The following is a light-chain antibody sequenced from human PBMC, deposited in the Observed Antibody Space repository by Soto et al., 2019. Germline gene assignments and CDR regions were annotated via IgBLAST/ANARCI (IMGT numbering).Light chain of an antibody. CDR3: SSYTSSSTPYV. V-gene: IGLV2-14*01. J-gene: IGLJ1*01. Sequence: QSALTQPPSASGSPGQSVTISCTGTSSDVGGYNYVSWYQQHPGKAPKLIIYDVTNRPSGVSDRFSGSKSDNTASLTISGLQAEDEADYYCSSYTSSSTPYVFGTGTKVTVL. CDR2: DVT. CDR1: SSDVGGYNY.